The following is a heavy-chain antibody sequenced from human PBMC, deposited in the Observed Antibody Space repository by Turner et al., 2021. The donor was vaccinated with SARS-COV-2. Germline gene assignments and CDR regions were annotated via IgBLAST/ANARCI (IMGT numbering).Heavy chain of an antibody. CDR3: ARRSSRLGNWYFDL. D-gene: IGHD2-15*01. V-gene: IGHV4-39*01. J-gene: IGHJ2*01. Sequence: QLQLQEPGPGLVKPSETRSPPCPVSGGSISGSSYYWGWIRQPPGKGLEWIGSMYYSGSTYYNPSLKSRVTISVDTSKNQFSLKLSSVTAADTAVYYCARRSSRLGNWYFDLWGRGTLVTVSS. CDR1: GGSISGSSYY. CDR2: MYYSGST.